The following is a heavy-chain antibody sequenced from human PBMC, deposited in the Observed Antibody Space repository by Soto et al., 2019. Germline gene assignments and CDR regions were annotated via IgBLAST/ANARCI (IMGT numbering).Heavy chain of an antibody. V-gene: IGHV4-59*01. Sequence: SETLSLTCTVSGGSISSYYWSWIRQPPGKGLEWIGYIYYSGSTNYNPSLKSRVTIPVDTSKNQFSLKLSSVTAADTAVYYCARDKGRDSSGWHGAEVFDPWGQGTLVTVS. J-gene: IGHJ5*02. CDR2: IYYSGST. CDR1: GGSISSYY. CDR3: ARDKGRDSSGWHGAEVFDP. D-gene: IGHD6-19*01.